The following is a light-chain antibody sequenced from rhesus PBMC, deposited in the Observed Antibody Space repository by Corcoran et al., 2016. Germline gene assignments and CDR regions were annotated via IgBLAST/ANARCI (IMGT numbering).Light chain of an antibody. CDR2: QAS. Sequence: DIQMTQSPSSLSASVGDTVTITCRASQSISSWLAWYQQKPGKAPKLLIYQASSLPSGVPSRFSGSGSGTDFTLTINRLQSEDFATYFCQQYSSSPFTFGPGTKLDIK. CDR1: QSISSW. CDR3: QQYSSSPFT. V-gene: IGKV1-22*01. J-gene: IGKJ3*01.